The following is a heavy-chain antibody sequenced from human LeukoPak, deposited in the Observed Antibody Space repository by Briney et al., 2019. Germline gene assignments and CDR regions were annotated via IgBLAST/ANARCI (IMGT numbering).Heavy chain of an antibody. J-gene: IGHJ4*02. D-gene: IGHD3-22*01. CDR1: GFAFSDYW. V-gene: IGHV3-7*01. Sequence: GGSLRLSCAASGFAFSDYWMTWVRQAPGKGLEWVANIKQDGSEKDYVDSVKGRFTISRDNAKNSLYLQMDSLRVEDTAVYFCARKGGYSSGYYYWGQGTLVTVSS. CDR2: IKQDGSEK. CDR3: ARKGGYSSGYYY.